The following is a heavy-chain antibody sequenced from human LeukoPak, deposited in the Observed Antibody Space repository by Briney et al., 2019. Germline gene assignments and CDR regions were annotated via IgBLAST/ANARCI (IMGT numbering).Heavy chain of an antibody. J-gene: IGHJ4*02. CDR1: GFTFSSSW. D-gene: IGHD6-19*01. CDR2: INGGGSST. V-gene: IGHV3-74*01. Sequence: PGGSLRLSCAASGFTFSSSWMHWVRQAPGKGLVWVSRINGGGSSTTYADSVKGRFTISRDNSKNTLYLQMNSLTAEDTAMYYCATAVAGSPERNYYLDCWGQGTLVTVSS. CDR3: ATAVAGSPERNYYLDC.